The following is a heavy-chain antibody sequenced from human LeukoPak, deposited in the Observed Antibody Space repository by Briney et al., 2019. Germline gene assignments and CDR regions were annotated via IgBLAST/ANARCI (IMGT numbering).Heavy chain of an antibody. V-gene: IGHV3-74*03. CDR2: INSDGSSI. Sequence: PGGSLRLSCAASGFTFSSYWMHWVRQAPGKGLVWVSRINSDGSSITYADSVKGRFTISRDNPKNTLYLQMNSLRAEDTAVYFCAKRGVVIRVILVGFHKEAYYFDSWGQGALVTVSS. CDR3: AKRGVVIRVILVGFHKEAYYFDS. J-gene: IGHJ4*02. CDR1: GFTFSSYW. D-gene: IGHD3-22*01.